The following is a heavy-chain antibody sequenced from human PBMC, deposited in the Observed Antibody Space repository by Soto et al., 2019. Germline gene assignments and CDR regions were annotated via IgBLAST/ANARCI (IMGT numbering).Heavy chain of an antibody. CDR3: ARGLYVDYGDYYYYYGMDV. Sequence: VQLVESGGGLVKPGGSLRFSCAASGFTFSSYSMNWVRQAPGKGLEWVSSISSSSSYIYYADSVKGRFTISRDNAKNSLYLQMNSLRAEDTAVYYCARGLYVDYGDYYYYYGMDVWGQGTTVTVSS. D-gene: IGHD4-17*01. V-gene: IGHV3-21*01. CDR2: ISSSSSYI. J-gene: IGHJ6*02. CDR1: GFTFSSYS.